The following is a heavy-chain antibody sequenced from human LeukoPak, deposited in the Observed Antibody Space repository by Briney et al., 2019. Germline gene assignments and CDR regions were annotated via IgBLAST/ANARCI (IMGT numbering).Heavy chain of an antibody. J-gene: IGHJ4*02. Sequence: GESLKISCKGSGYSFSTYWINWVRQRPGKGLEWMGKIDPRDSYTKYSPSFEGHVTISTDKSISTAYLQWGSLKASDTAMYYCTRTLDQDFWGQGTLVTGSS. D-gene: IGHD2-2*01. V-gene: IGHV5-10-1*01. CDR3: TRTLDQDF. CDR1: GYSFSTYW. CDR2: IDPRDSYT.